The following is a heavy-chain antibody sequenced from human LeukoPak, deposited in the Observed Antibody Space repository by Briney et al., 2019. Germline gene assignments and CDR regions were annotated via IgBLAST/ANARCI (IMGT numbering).Heavy chain of an antibody. CDR2: MNEYSTTI. CDR3: ARGGVNPVDH. Sequence: QPGGSLRLSCAASGFPFNSFWMHWVRQAPGKGLVWVSDMNEYSTTIRYADSVKGRFTISRDNAKSILYLQMNNLRAEDTAMYFCARGGVNPVDHWGQGTLDSVSS. J-gene: IGHJ4*02. D-gene: IGHD1-14*01. V-gene: IGHV3-74*01. CDR1: GFPFNSFW.